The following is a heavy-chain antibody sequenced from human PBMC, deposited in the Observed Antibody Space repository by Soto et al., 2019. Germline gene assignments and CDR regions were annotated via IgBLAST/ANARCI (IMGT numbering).Heavy chain of an antibody. J-gene: IGHJ6*02. CDR1: GFTFSKYR. CDR3: ARDSPDVLRFLEWSPYYYYGMDV. D-gene: IGHD3-3*01. Sequence: GGSLRLSCAASGFTFSKYRMNWVRQAPGKGLEWVSYISSSSSTIYYADSVKGRFTISRDNAKNSLYLQMNSLRDEDTAVYYCARDSPDVLRFLEWSPYYYYGMDVWGQETTVTVSS. CDR2: ISSSSSTI. V-gene: IGHV3-48*02.